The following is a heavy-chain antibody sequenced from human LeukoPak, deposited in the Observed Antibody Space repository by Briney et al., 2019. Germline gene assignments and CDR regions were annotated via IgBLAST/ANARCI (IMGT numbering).Heavy chain of an antibody. Sequence: EASVKASCKASGYTFTSYGISWVRQAPGQGLEWMGWISAYNGNTNYAQKLQGRVTMTTETSTSTAYMELRSLRSDDTAVYYCAREYCSGGSCYGIGDAFDIWGQGTMVTVSS. V-gene: IGHV1-18*01. CDR2: ISAYNGNT. CDR1: GYTFTSYG. D-gene: IGHD2-15*01. J-gene: IGHJ3*02. CDR3: AREYCSGGSCYGIGDAFDI.